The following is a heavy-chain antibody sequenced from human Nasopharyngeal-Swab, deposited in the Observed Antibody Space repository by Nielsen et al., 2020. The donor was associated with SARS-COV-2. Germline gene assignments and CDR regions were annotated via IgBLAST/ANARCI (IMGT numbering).Heavy chain of an antibody. Sequence: GASLKISCAASGFVFRASAMHWVRQASGKGLEWLGRIGDKDHNYATTYGASVKGRFTISRDDSKNMAFLQMDSLKTEDTALYYCTTDFYFDYWGQGTLVTVSS. V-gene: IGHV3-73*01. CDR2: IGDKDHNYAT. CDR3: TTDFYFDY. CDR1: GFVFRASA. J-gene: IGHJ4*02.